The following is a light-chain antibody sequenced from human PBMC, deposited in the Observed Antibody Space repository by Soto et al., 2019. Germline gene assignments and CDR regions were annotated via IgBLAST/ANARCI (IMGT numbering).Light chain of an antibody. CDR1: TNDVAAYNY. V-gene: IGLV2-14*01. CDR3: SYYTSSATVV. J-gene: IGLJ2*01. Sequence: QSAPTQSASVSGSPGQSITISCSGTTNDVAAYNYVSWYQQHPGKAPKLIIYDVSNRPSGLSNRFSGSKSGNTASLTIPGLQAEDDADYYCSYYTSSATVVFGGGTKLTVL. CDR2: DVS.